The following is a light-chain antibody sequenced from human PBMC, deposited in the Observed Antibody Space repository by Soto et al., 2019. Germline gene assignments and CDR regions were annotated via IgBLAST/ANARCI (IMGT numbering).Light chain of an antibody. Sequence: VWTKSPSAQCLSPGERATLSCRASQSVSSYLAWYQQKPGQAPRLLIYDASNRATGIPARFSGSGSGIDFTLTICSLEPEDCAVYCSPLPSNWLSTSDEGTLVAIK. CDR2: DAS. V-gene: IGKV3-11*01. CDR1: QSVSSY. J-gene: IGKJ5*01. CDR3: PLPSNWLST.